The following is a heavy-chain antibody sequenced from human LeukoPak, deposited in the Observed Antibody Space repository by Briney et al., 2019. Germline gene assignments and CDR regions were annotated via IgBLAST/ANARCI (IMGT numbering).Heavy chain of an antibody. CDR1: GYTFTSYY. V-gene: IGHV1-46*01. D-gene: IGHD3-22*01. CDR2: ISPSGGST. J-gene: IGHJ4*02. CDR3: ARVPYYDSSGYDN. Sequence: ASVKVSCKASGYTFTSYYIHWVRQAPGQGLEWMGVISPSGGSTTYAQKFQGRVTMTRDTSTSTAYMELSSLTSEDTAVYYCARVPYYDSSGYDNWGQGTLVTVSS.